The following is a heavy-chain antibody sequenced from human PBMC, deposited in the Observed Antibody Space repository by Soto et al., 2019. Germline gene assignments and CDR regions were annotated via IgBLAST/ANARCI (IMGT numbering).Heavy chain of an antibody. J-gene: IGHJ6*03. CDR2: IFSNDEK. Sequence: QVTLKESGPVLVNPTETLTLTCTVSGFSLSNARMGVSWIRQPPGKALEWLAHIFSNDEKSYSTSLKSRLTISKDTSKSQVVLTMTNMDPVDTATYYCARTTVVPAAINYYYYMDVWGKGTTVTVSS. V-gene: IGHV2-26*01. D-gene: IGHD2-2*01. CDR1: GFSLSNARMG. CDR3: ARTTVVPAAINYYYYMDV.